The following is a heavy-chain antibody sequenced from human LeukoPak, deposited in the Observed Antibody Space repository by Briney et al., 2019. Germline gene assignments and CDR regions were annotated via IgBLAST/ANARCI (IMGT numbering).Heavy chain of an antibody. V-gene: IGHV4-59*01. CDR3: ARAHSSSWYGVWFDP. CDR2: IYYSGST. J-gene: IGHJ5*02. Sequence: SVTLSLTCTVSGGSISSYYWSWIRQPPGKGLEWIGYIYYSGSTNYNPSLKSRVTISVDTSKNQFSLKLSSVTAADTAVYYCARAHSSSWYGVWFDPWGQGTLVTVSS. D-gene: IGHD6-13*01. CDR1: GGSISSYY.